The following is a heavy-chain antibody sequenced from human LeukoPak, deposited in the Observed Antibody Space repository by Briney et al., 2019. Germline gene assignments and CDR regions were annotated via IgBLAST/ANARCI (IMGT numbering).Heavy chain of an antibody. CDR3: ARGGFGDDYYYYGMDV. CDR1: GGSFSVYY. Sequence: PSETLSLTCAVYGGSFSVYYWSWIRQPPGKGLEWIGEINHSGSTNYNPSLKSRVTISVDTSKNQFSLKLSSVTAADTAVYYCARGGFGDDYYYYGMDVWGQGTTVTVSS. J-gene: IGHJ6*02. V-gene: IGHV4-34*01. CDR2: INHSGST. D-gene: IGHD3-3*01.